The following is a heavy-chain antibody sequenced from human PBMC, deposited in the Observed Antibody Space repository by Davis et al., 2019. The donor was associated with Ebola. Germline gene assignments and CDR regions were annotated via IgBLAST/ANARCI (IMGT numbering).Heavy chain of an antibody. D-gene: IGHD2/OR15-2a*01. V-gene: IGHV1-46*01. CDR1: GYTFTDYL. J-gene: IGHJ4*02. CDR3: ASGEFVDF. Sequence: ASVKVSCKASGYTFTDYLMHWVRQAPGQGLAWMGLINPSIGNTSLAQKFQGRVTLTRDTSTRTVHMDLSSLKSDDTAVYYCASGEFVDFWGQGTLVTVSS. CDR2: INPSIGNT.